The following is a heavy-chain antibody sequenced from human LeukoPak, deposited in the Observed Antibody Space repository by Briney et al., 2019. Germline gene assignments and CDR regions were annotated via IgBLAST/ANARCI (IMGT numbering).Heavy chain of an antibody. CDR2: IKDDGSAQ. D-gene: IGHD2-2*01. J-gene: IGHJ4*02. CDR3: ARVIVLAPGAGDHFDY. V-gene: IGHV3-7*01. CDR1: GFTFSSFW. Sequence: SGGSLRLSCVASGFTFSSFWMMWARQSPGKGLEWVANIKDDGSAQYYGDSVKGRFTISRDNAKNSLYLQMNSLRAEDTAVYYCARVIVLAPGAGDHFDYWGQGTLATVHS.